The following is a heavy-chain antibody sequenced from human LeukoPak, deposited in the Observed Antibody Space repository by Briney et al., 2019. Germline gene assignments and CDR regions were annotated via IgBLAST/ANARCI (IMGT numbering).Heavy chain of an antibody. V-gene: IGHV3-30*02. J-gene: IGHJ4*02. CDR3: AKDQGRYYYGSGTNDY. CDR2: IRYDGTNK. D-gene: IGHD3-10*01. CDR1: GFTFSTYG. Sequence: PGGSLRLSCAASGFTFSTYGMHWVRQAPGKGLEWVAFIRYDGTNKYYADSVKGRFTISRDNSKNTLYLQMNSLRAEDTAVYYCAKDQGRYYYGSGTNDYWGQGTLVIVSS.